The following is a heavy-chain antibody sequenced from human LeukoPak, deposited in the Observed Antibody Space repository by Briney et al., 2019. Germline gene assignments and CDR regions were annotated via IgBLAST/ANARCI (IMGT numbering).Heavy chain of an antibody. V-gene: IGHV4-39*01. CDR2: IYYSGST. CDR3: ARTTYYDFWSGYYQHYYYGMDV. D-gene: IGHD3-3*01. J-gene: IGHJ6*02. Sequence: SETLSLTCTVSGGSISSSSYYWGWIRQPPEKGLEWIGSIYYSGSTYYNPSLKSRVTISVDTSKNQFSLKLSSVTAADTAVYYCARTTYYDFWSGYYQHYYYGMDVWGQGTTVTVSS. CDR1: GGSISSSSYY.